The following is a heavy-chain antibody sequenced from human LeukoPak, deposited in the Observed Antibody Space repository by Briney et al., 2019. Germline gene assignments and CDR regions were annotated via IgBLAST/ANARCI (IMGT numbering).Heavy chain of an antibody. D-gene: IGHD1-20*01. V-gene: IGHV3-33*01. CDR3: ARSETYNWNFDF. CDR1: GFTFSDNG. CDR2: IWSNGVIN. J-gene: IGHJ5*01. Sequence: GGSLRLSCEASGFTFSDNGMHWVRQAPGKGLEWLAVIWSNGVINYYADSVKGQFAISRDNNRNTAYLQMNSLRAEDTAVYYCARSETYNWNFDFWGQGTLVTVSS.